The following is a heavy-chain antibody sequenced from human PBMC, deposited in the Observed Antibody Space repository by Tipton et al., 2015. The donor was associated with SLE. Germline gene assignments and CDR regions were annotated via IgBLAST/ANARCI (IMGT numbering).Heavy chain of an antibody. D-gene: IGHD6-13*01. CDR1: GGSFSGYY. V-gene: IGHV4-59*12. CDR3: ARGGGAAGTGVDY. Sequence: TLSLTCAVYGGSFSGYYWSWIRQPPGKGLEWIGYIYYSGSTNYNPSLKSRVTISVDTSKNQFSLKLSSVTAADTAVYYCARGGGAAGTGVDYWGQGTLVTVSS. CDR2: IYYSGST. J-gene: IGHJ4*02.